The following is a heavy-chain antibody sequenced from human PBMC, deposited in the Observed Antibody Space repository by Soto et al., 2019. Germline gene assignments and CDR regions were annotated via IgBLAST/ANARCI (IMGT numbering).Heavy chain of an antibody. CDR1: GFAFISYS. CDR3: ARDILRYFDWEYYFDY. V-gene: IGHV3-21*01. CDR2: ISSSSSYI. J-gene: IGHJ4*02. D-gene: IGHD3-9*01. Sequence: WGSLRLSCAASGFAFISYSINFFRHSPFKWLEWVSSISSSSSYIYYADSVKGRFTISRDNAKNSLYLQMNSLRAEDTAVYYCARDILRYFDWEYYFDYWGQGTLVTVSS.